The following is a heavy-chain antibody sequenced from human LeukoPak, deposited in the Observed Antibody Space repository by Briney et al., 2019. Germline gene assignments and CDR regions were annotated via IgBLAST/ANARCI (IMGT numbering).Heavy chain of an antibody. V-gene: IGHV3-33*01. J-gene: IGHJ5*02. D-gene: IGHD3-22*01. CDR1: GFTFSSYG. CDR2: IWYDGSNK. Sequence: GGSLRLSCAASGFTFSSYGMHWVRQAPGKGLEWVAVIWYDGSNKYYADSVKGRFTISRDNSKNTLYLQMNSLRAEDTAVYYCARGGYYYDSSGYLRDPWGQGTLVTVSS. CDR3: ARGGYYYDSSGYLRDP.